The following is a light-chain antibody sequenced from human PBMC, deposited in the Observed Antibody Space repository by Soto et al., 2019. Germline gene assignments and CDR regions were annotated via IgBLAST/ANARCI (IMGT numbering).Light chain of an antibody. V-gene: IGKV3D-11*02. CDR2: DAS. Sequence: ETVLTHSAPTLSLYPKEGATLSCRASQSINTYLAWYQQKPGQAPRLLIYDASKRATGIPARFSGSGSGTNFTLTISSLEAEDFAVYYCQQRRSWQVTFGQGTRLEIK. CDR1: QSINTY. CDR3: QQRRSWQVT. J-gene: IGKJ5*01.